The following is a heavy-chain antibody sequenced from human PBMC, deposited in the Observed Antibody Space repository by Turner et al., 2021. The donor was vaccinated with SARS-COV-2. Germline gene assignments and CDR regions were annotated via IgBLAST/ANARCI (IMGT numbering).Heavy chain of an antibody. CDR2: IRAYNGNT. CDR1: GYTFTSYG. D-gene: IGHD2-15*01. V-gene: IGHV1-18*01. Sequence: QVQLVQSGAEVKKPGASVKVSCQASGYTFTSYGISWVRQSPGQGLEWMGWIRAYNGNTNYAQKLQGRVTMTTDTSTSTAYMELRSLRSDDTAVYYCARGDIVVVVASTPGDYFDYWGQGTLVTVSS. CDR3: ARGDIVVVVASTPGDYFDY. J-gene: IGHJ4*02.